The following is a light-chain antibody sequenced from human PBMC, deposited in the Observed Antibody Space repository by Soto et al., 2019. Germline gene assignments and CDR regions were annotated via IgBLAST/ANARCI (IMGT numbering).Light chain of an antibody. CDR3: QSYDSSLSVYVV. J-gene: IGLJ2*01. V-gene: IGLV1-40*01. CDR1: SSNIGAGYH. CDR2: GNS. Sequence: VLTQPPSVSGAPGQRVTISCTGSSSNIGAGYHVHWYQQLPGTAPKLLIYGNSNRPSGVPDRFSGSKSGTSASLAITGLQAEDEADYYCQSYDSSLSVYVVFGGGTKLTVL.